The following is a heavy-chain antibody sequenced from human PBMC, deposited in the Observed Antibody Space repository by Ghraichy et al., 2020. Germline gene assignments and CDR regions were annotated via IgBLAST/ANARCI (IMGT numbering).Heavy chain of an antibody. Sequence: SPSLTCSVFGGSISSGNYYWSWIRQHPGKGLEWIGNINHSGRTYSNAALKSRLAMSVDTSKNQFSLKLISVTAADTAVYFCASFNCTSTSCYPLFENWGQGTRVTVSS. CDR1: GGSISSGNYY. CDR2: INHSGRT. CDR3: ASFNCTSTSCYPLFEN. V-gene: IGHV4-31*03. D-gene: IGHD2-2*01. J-gene: IGHJ4*02.